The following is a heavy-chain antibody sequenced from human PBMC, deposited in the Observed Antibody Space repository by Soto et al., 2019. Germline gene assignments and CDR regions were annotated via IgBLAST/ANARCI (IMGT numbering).Heavy chain of an antibody. V-gene: IGHV4-59*08. Sequence: QVQLQESGPGLVKPSETLSLTCTVSGGSISSYYWSWIRQPPGKGLEWFGYIYYIGSTNYNPSLRSRVTLSVDTSKNQFSLKLSSVTAADTAVYYCARRYGDYFDFWGQGTLVTVSS. D-gene: IGHD4-17*01. CDR1: GGSISSYY. CDR3: ARRYGDYFDF. CDR2: IYYIGST. J-gene: IGHJ4*02.